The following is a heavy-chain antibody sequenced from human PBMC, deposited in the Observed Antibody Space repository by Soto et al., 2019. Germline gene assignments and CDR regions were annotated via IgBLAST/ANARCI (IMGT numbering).Heavy chain of an antibody. V-gene: IGHV4-59*08. CDR3: ARVSQLWLNLDY. CDR2: IYYSGSA. CDR1: AGSISSGD. Sequence: TLSLTRSVSAGSISSGDWSWIRQPPGKGKEWIGYIYYSGSANYNPSLKSRVTISVDTSKNQFSLKLSSVTAADTAVYFCARVSQLWLNLDYWGQGTLVTVSS. J-gene: IGHJ4*02. D-gene: IGHD5-18*01.